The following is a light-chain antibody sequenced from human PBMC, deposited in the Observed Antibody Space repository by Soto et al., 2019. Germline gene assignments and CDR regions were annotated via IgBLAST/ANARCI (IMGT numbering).Light chain of an antibody. V-gene: IGLV2-14*01. CDR2: EVS. CDR3: FSYTSSGTYV. CDR1: SSDVGNYKY. Sequence: SALTQPGSVSGSPGQSITISCTGTSSDVGNYKYVSWYQQHPGKAPKLMIYEVSNRPSGVSNRFSGSKSGNTASLTISGLQAEDETDYYCFSYTSSGTYVFGTGTKVTVL. J-gene: IGLJ1*01.